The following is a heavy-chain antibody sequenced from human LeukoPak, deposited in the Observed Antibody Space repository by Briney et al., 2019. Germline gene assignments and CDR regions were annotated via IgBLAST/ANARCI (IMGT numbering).Heavy chain of an antibody. CDR1: GGSISSGSYY. V-gene: IGHV4-61*02. CDR2: IYNSGST. CDR3: ARRRLYGSGGYYMDV. Sequence: PSQTLSLTCTVSGGSISSGSYYWGWIRQPAGKGLEWIGRIYNSGSTNYNPSLKSRVTISVDTSKNQFSLKLTSVTAADTAVYDCARRRLYGSGGYYMDVWGKGTRVTISS. D-gene: IGHD3-10*01. J-gene: IGHJ6*03.